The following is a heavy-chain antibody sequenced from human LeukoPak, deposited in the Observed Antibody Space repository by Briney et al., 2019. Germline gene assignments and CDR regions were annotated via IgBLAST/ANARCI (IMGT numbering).Heavy chain of an antibody. D-gene: IGHD2-15*01. CDR1: GYTFTTYD. V-gene: IGHV1-8*01. CDR2: MNPNSGNT. Sequence: GASVKVSCKASGYTFTTYDINWVRQAPGQGLEWMGWMNPNSGNTGYAQKFQGRVTMTRNTSISTAYMELSSLRSEDTAVYYCAREPCRSGGSCAPDYWGQGTLVTVSS. CDR3: AREPCRSGGSCAPDY. J-gene: IGHJ4*02.